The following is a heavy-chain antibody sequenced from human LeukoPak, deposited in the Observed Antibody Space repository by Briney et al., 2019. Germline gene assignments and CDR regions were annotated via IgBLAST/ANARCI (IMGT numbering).Heavy chain of an antibody. CDR3: ARRKRSGCSSTSCLLNWFDP. CDR2: INHSGST. Sequence: PSETLSLTCAVYGGSFSGYYWSWIRQPPGKGLEWIGEINHSGSTNYNPSLKSRVTISVDTSKKQFSLKLSSVTAADTAVYYCARRKRSGCSSTSCLLNWFDPWGQRTLVTVSS. V-gene: IGHV4-34*01. CDR1: GGSFSGYY. J-gene: IGHJ5*02. D-gene: IGHD2-2*01.